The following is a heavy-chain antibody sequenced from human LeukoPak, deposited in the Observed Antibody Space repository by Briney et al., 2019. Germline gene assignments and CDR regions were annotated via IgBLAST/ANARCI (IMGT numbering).Heavy chain of an antibody. V-gene: IGHV3-53*01. CDR1: GFTVSRNY. Sequence: GSLRLSCAASGFTVSRNYMSWVRQAPGKGLEWVSLTYSDGSTSYTESVKGRFTISRDNSKNTLSLQLNSLRAEDTAVYYCARDGGSSTKEPTGGYYYYGMDVWGQGTTVTVSS. J-gene: IGHJ6*02. D-gene: IGHD1-1*01. CDR2: TYSDGST. CDR3: ARDGGSSTKEPTGGYYYYGMDV.